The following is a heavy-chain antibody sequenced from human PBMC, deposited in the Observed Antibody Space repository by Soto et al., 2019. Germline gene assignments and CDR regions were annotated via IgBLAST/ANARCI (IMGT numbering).Heavy chain of an antibody. Sequence: GASVKVSCKASGYTFTGYYMHWVRQAPGQGLEWIGWINPNSGGTNYAQKFQGWVTMTRDTSISTAYMELSRLRSDDTAVYYCAIEVSEAMPTYYFDYWGQGTPVTVSS. V-gene: IGHV1-2*04. CDR1: GYTFTGYY. CDR2: INPNSGGT. J-gene: IGHJ4*02. CDR3: AIEVSEAMPTYYFDY. D-gene: IGHD2-2*01.